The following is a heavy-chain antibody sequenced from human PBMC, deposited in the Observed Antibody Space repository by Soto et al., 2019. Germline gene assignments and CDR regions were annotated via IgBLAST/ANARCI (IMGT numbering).Heavy chain of an antibody. CDR3: ARDPVRSSPDDAFDI. Sequence: ASVKVSCKASGYTFTSYYMHWVRQAPGQGLEWMGIINPSGGSTSYAQKFQGRVAMTRDTSTSTVYMELSSLRSEDTAVYYCARDPVRSSPDDAFDIWGQGTMVTVSS. D-gene: IGHD6-6*01. CDR2: INPSGGST. V-gene: IGHV1-46*01. J-gene: IGHJ3*02. CDR1: GYTFTSYY.